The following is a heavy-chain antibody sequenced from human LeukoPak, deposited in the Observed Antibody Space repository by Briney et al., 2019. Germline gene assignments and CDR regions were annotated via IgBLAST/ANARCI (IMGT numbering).Heavy chain of an antibody. CDR2: INPNSGGT. D-gene: IGHD2-15*01. Sequence: GASVKVSCKASGGTFSSYAISWVRQAPGQGLEWMGWINPNSGGTNYAQKFQGRVTMTRDTSISTAYMELSRLRSDDTAVYYCARDYCSGGSCYSAFDYWGQGTLVTVSS. J-gene: IGHJ4*02. CDR1: GGTFSSYA. CDR3: ARDYCSGGSCYSAFDY. V-gene: IGHV1-2*02.